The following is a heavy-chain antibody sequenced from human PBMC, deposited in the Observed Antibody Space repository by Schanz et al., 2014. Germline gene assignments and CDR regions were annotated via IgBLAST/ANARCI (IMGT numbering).Heavy chain of an antibody. V-gene: IGHV3-23*04. J-gene: IGHJ3*02. Sequence: EVQLVEYGGGLVQPGASLRLSCAASGFAFSSFALSWVRQSPGKGLEWVSAISANDYDTYYAPSVKGRFTVSRDNSKNTVYLQMNSLRDEDTALYYCASERGYSYGYGAFDIWGQGTMVTVSS. CDR1: GFAFSSFA. D-gene: IGHD5-18*01. CDR3: ASERGYSYGYGAFDI. CDR2: ISANDYDT.